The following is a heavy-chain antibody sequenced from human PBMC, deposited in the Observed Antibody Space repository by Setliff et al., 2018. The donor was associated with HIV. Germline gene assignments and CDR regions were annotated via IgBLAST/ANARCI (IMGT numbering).Heavy chain of an antibody. V-gene: IGHV4-59*11. D-gene: IGHD3-16*01. CDR1: GVSISSHS. J-gene: IGHJ5*02. Sequence: NLPETLSLTCPVSGVSISSHSWTWIRQPPGKGLEWIGYFYYSGSTNYNPSLKGRVTISADTSENQLSLKLSSLTAADTAVYYCARIEGYAYGSNWFDPWGQGTLVTVSS. CDR2: FYYSGST. CDR3: ARIEGYAYGSNWFDP.